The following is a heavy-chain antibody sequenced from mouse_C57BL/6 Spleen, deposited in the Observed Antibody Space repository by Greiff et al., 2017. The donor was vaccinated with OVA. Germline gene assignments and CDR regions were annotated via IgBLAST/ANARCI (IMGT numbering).Heavy chain of an antibody. CDR1: GYTFTDYN. J-gene: IGHJ3*01. CDR2: INPNNGGT. V-gene: IGHV1-18*01. Sequence: VQLKQSGPELVKPGASVKIPCKASGYTFTDYNMDWVKQSHGKSLEWIGDINPNNGGTIYNQKFKGKATLTVDKSSSTAYMELRSLTSEDTAVYYCARKRGGAWFAYWGQGTLVTVSA. CDR3: ARKRGGAWFAY.